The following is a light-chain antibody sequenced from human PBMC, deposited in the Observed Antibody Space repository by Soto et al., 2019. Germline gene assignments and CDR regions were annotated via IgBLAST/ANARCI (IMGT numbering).Light chain of an antibody. CDR2: EVS. CDR3: SSYTSSSTLV. J-gene: IGLJ2*01. V-gene: IGLV2-14*01. Sequence: QSVLTQPASVSGSPGQSITISCTGTSSDVGGYNYVSWYQQHPGKAPKLMIYEVSNRPARVSNRFSGYKSGNTASLTISGLQAEDEADYYCSSYTSSSTLVFGGGTKLTVL. CDR1: SSDVGGYNY.